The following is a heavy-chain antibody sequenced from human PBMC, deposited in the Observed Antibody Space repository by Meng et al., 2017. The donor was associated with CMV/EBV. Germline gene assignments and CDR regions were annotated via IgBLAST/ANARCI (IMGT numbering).Heavy chain of an antibody. Sequence: QGPLGQFGAHRGKPGCSGKVHGKASGDTFTDYYMPWVRQAPGQGLEWMGCINPNSGDTNYAQKFQGRVTMTRDTSISTAYMELSRLRSDDTAVYYCTRDAHLTTVTPNWFDPWGQGTLVTVSS. J-gene: IGHJ5*02. CDR1: GDTFTDYY. CDR3: TRDAHLTTVTPNWFDP. V-gene: IGHV1-2*02. CDR2: INPNSGDT. D-gene: IGHD4-17*01.